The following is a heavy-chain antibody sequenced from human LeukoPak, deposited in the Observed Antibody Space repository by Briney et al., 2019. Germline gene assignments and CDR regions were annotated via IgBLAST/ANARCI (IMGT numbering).Heavy chain of an antibody. V-gene: IGHV4-39*01. CDR1: GGSISSSSYY. Sequence: PSETLSLTCTVSGGSISSSSYYWGWIRQPPGKGLEWIGSIYYSGSTYYTPSLKSRVTISVDTSKNQFSLKLSSVTAADTAVYYCARHPWYDFWSGYYFDYRGQGTLVTVSS. J-gene: IGHJ4*02. D-gene: IGHD3-3*01. CDR3: ARHPWYDFWSGYYFDY. CDR2: IYYSGST.